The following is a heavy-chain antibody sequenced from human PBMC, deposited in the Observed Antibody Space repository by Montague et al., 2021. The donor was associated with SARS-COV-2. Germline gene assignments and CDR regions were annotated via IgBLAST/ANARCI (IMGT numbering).Heavy chain of an antibody. J-gene: IGHJ5*02. CDR1: GGSISGSSYY. Sequence: SETLSLTCTVSGGSISGSSYYWGWIRQPPGKGLERIESIYYSGSTYYNPSLKSRVTISVDTSKNQFSLKLSSVTAADTAVYYCARGLDPWGQGTLVTVSS. CDR3: ARGLDP. V-gene: IGHV4-39*01. CDR2: IYYSGST.